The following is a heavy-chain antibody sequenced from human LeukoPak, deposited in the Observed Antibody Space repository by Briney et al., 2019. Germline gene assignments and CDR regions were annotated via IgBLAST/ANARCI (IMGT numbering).Heavy chain of an antibody. Sequence: PSETLSPTCTVSGGSISDDYRSWIRQPPGKGLEWIGYISYTGSTTYNPSLKSRLTISVDTSRNRFSLKLNSMTAADTAVYYCAREGRIRVIMAYDHWGQGALVTVSS. CDR3: AREGRIRVIMAYDH. J-gene: IGHJ4*02. V-gene: IGHV4-59*01. CDR1: GGSISDDY. D-gene: IGHD3-10*01. CDR2: ISYTGST.